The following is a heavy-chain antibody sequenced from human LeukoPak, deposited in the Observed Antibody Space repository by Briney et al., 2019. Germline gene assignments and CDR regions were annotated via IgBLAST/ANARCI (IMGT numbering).Heavy chain of an antibody. D-gene: IGHD3-16*02. Sequence: VKPSETLSLTCTVSGGSISSSSYYWGWIRQPPGKGLEWIGSIYYSGSTYYNPSLKSRVTISVDTSKNQFSLKLSSVTAADTAVYYCAREEHSGIMITFGGVIPHDAFDIWGQGTMVTVSS. CDR2: IYYSGST. CDR3: AREEHSGIMITFGGVIPHDAFDI. CDR1: GGSISSSSYY. J-gene: IGHJ3*02. V-gene: IGHV4-39*07.